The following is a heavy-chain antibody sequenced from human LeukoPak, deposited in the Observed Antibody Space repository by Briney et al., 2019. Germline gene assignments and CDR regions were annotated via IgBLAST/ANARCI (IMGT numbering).Heavy chain of an antibody. CDR3: ARGQGASSAGLDY. V-gene: IGHV3-30-3*01. J-gene: IGHJ4*02. CDR2: ISYDGSNK. CDR1: GFTFSSYA. Sequence: AGGSLRLSCAASGFTFSSYAMHWVRQAPGKGLEWVTIISYDGSNKYYADSVKGRFTISRDNSKNTLYPQMNSLRAEDTAIYYCARGQGASSAGLDYWGQGTLVTVSS. D-gene: IGHD2-2*01.